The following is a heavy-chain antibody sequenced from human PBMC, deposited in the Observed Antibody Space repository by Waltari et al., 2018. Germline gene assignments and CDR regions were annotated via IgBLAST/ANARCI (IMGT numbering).Heavy chain of an antibody. J-gene: IGHJ4*02. CDR1: GFTFSSYG. CDR2: IWYDGSNK. V-gene: IGHV3-33*01. CDR3: ARAAEPTRNFDY. Sequence: QVQLVESGGGVVQPGRSLRLSCAASGFTFSSYGMHWVRQAPGKGLEWVAVIWYDGSNKYYADSVKGRFTISRDNSKNTLYLQMNSRRAEDTAVYYCARAAEPTRNFDYWGQGTLVTVSS.